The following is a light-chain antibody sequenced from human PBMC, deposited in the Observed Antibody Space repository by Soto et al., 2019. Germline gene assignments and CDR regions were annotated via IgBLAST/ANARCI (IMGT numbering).Light chain of an antibody. CDR3: AAWDDSLSGPVV. CDR1: SSNIGSNY. CDR2: RNN. Sequence: QTVVTQPPSASGTPGQRVTISCSGSSSNIGSNYVYWYQQIPGTAPKLLNYRNNQRPSGVPDRFSGSNSGTSSSLAISGPRSEDEAEYDCAAWDDSLSGPVVFGVGTKRTVL. V-gene: IGLV1-47*01. J-gene: IGLJ2*01.